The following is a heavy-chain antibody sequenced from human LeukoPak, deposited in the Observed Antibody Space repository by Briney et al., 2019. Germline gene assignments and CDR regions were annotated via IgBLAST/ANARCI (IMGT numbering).Heavy chain of an antibody. CDR1: GFTFSSYA. CDR2: ISGSGGST. Sequence: GGSPRLSCAASGFTFSSYAMTWVRQAPGKGLEWVSVISGSGGSTNYADTVKGRFTISRDNSKNTLYLQMNSLRAEDTAVYYCARGYLGIDYWGQGNLVTVSS. J-gene: IGHJ4*02. D-gene: IGHD1-26*01. V-gene: IGHV3-23*01. CDR3: ARGYLGIDY.